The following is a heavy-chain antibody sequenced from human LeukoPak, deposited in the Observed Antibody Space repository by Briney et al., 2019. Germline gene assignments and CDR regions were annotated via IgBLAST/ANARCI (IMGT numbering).Heavy chain of an antibody. J-gene: IGHJ4*02. Sequence: GGSLRLSCAASGFTFSNYWMIWVRQAPGKGLEWVANIKQDGSEKYYVDYVKDRFTISRDNAKNSLYLKMDSMREEDTAVYYCARYKAYGDSEDYWGQGTLVTVSS. CDR2: IKQDGSEK. CDR3: ARYKAYGDSEDY. D-gene: IGHD4-17*01. V-gene: IGHV3-7*05. CDR1: GFTFSNYW.